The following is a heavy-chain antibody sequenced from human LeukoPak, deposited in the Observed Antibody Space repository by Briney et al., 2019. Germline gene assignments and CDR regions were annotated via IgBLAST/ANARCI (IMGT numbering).Heavy chain of an antibody. Sequence: SETLSLTCAVSGYSISSGYYWGWIRQPPGKGLEWIGSIYHSGSTYYNPSLKSRVTISVDTSKNQFSLKLSSVTAADTAVYYCARALYYYDSSGYDWGQGTLVTVSS. V-gene: IGHV4-38-2*01. CDR1: GYSISSGYY. D-gene: IGHD3-22*01. J-gene: IGHJ4*02. CDR2: IYHSGST. CDR3: ARALYYYDSSGYD.